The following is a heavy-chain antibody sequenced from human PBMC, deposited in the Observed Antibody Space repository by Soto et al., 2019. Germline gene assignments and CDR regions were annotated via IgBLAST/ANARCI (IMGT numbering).Heavy chain of an antibody. D-gene: IGHD6-19*01. J-gene: IGHJ6*02. CDR1: GFTFSSYA. V-gene: IGHV3-64D*06. CDR3: VKDLEIAVADIWGNYYYYGMDV. CDR2: ISSNGGST. Sequence: GGSLRLSCSASGFTFSSYAMHWVRQAPGKGLEYVSAISSNGGSTYYADSVKGRFTISRDNSKNTLYLQMSSLRAEVTAVYYCVKDLEIAVADIWGNYYYYGMDVWGQGTTVTVSS.